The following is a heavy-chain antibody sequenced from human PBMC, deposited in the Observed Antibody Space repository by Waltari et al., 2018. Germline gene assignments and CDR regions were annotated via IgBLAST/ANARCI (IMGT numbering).Heavy chain of an antibody. V-gene: IGHV1-8*01. D-gene: IGHD6-13*01. CDR1: GYTFTSYD. CDR3: ARGAAHRALDAFDI. Sequence: QVQLVQSGAEVKQPGASVKVSCKASGYTFTSYDITWVRQATGQGLEWMGCMNPNSGNTGDAQKCQGRVTMTRNTSIRTGYMERSSLRSEDTAVYYCARGAAHRALDAFDIWGQGTMVTVSS. J-gene: IGHJ3*02. CDR2: MNPNSGNT.